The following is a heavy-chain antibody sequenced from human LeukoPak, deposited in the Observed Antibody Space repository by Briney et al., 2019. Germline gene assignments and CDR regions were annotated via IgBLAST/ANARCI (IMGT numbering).Heavy chain of an antibody. CDR1: GGSISSGGYY. V-gene: IGHV4-31*03. CDR3: ARDGSVEGWFDP. CDR2: IYYSGST. D-gene: IGHD2-21*01. J-gene: IGHJ5*02. Sequence: TLSLACTVSGGSISSGGYYWSWIRQHPGKGLEWIGYIYYSGSTYYNPSLKSRVTISVDTSKNQFSLKLSSVTAADTAVYYCARDGSVEGWFDPWGQGTLVTVSS.